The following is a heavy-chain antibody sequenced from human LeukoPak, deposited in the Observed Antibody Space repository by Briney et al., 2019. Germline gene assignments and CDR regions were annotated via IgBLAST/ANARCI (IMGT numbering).Heavy chain of an antibody. CDR3: AKSYGYGSGWSTFDY. D-gene: IGHD6-19*01. CDR1: GYTITNNY. CDR2: INPSGTGT. J-gene: IGHJ4*02. V-gene: IGHV1-46*01. Sequence: ASVKVSCKASGYTITNNYMHWVRQAPGQGLEWMGVINPSGTGTSYAQKFQGRITMSRDTSTSTVYMELSSLRAEDTAVYYCAKSYGYGSGWSTFDYWGQGTLVTVSS.